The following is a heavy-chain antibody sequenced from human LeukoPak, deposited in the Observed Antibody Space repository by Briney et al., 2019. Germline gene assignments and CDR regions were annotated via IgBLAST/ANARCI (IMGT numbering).Heavy chain of an antibody. D-gene: IGHD5-18*01. CDR1: GFTFSSYA. CDR2: ISYRGSNK. J-gene: IGHJ4*02. V-gene: IGHV3-30*04. CDR3: ARDVGHGYNYGLIDY. Sequence: PGGSLRLSCAASGFTFSSYAMHWVRQAPGKGLEWVAVISYRGSNKYYTDSVKGRFTISRDNSKNTLYLQMNSLRAEDTAVYYCARDVGHGYNYGLIDYWGQGTLVTVSS.